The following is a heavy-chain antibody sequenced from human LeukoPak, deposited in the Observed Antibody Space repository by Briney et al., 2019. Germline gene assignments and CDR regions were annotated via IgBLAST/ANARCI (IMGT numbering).Heavy chain of an antibody. Sequence: SETLSLTCTVSGASIISYYWSWIRQPPGKGLEWIGYMYYSGSTNYNPSLKSRATISVDLSKNQFSLTLTSVTAADTAVYYCARREVLPPFDYWGQGTLVTVSS. CDR3: ARREVLPPFDY. CDR2: MYYSGST. V-gene: IGHV4-59*01. J-gene: IGHJ4*02. CDR1: GASIISYY. D-gene: IGHD3-10*01.